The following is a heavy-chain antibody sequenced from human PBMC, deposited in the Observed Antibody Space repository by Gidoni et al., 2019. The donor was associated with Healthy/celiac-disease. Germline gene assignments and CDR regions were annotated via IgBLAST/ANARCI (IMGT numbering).Heavy chain of an antibody. J-gene: IGHJ4*01. CDR3: ARDGDTTSHYSLFDY. D-gene: IGHD2-15*01. Sequence: QVQLVESGGGVVQPGGSLSLSCSGSGFTFSHYGIHWVRQTPGKGLEWVAVVWAQVNWQYYAESVQGRFTISRDDSKNMVYLQMNSLRPEDTAVYYCARDGDTTSHYSLFDYWGHGTRVTVSS. CDR2: VWAQVNWQ. V-gene: IGHV3-33*01. CDR1: GFTFSHYG.